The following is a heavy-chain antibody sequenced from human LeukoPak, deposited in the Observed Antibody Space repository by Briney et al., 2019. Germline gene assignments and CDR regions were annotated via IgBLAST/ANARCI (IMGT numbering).Heavy chain of an antibody. V-gene: IGHV3-33*08. Sequence: QPGGSLRLSCASSGFTFSFYWMHWVRQAPGKGLEWVAVTGYDGSNKYYADSVKGRFTISRDNSKNTLYLQMNSLRAEDTAVYYCARDEAYYGSGSFVGDFDYWGQGTLVTVSS. CDR3: ARDEAYYGSGSFVGDFDY. J-gene: IGHJ4*02. CDR1: GFTFSFYW. D-gene: IGHD3-10*01. CDR2: TGYDGSNK.